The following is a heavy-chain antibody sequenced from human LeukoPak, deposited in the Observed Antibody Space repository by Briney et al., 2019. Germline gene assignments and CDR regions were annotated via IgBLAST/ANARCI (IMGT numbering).Heavy chain of an antibody. Sequence: GGSLRLSCAASGFTFSSYWMHWVRQAPGKGLLWVSRINSDGTTTYYADSVKGRFTISRDNAKNTLYLQVNSLRAEDTAVYYWERGNYYGMDVWGQGTRVAVSS. CDR2: INSDGTTT. J-gene: IGHJ6*02. CDR3: ERGNYYGMDV. V-gene: IGHV3-74*01. CDR1: GFTFSSYW.